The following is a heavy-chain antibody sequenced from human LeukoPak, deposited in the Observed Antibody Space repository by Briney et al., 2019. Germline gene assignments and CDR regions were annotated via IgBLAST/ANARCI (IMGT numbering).Heavy chain of an antibody. D-gene: IGHD3-16*02. CDR1: GGSISRHY. V-gene: IGHV4-59*11. CDR3: ARGTLRLGDLSLSNYFDP. J-gene: IGHJ5*02. Sequence: SETLSLTCTVSGGSISRHYLNWIRQPPGKGLEWVGYIDYSGSTNYNPSLKSRVTMSVDTSKNQFSLKLSSVTAADTALYYCARGTLRLGDLSLSNYFDPWGQGTLVTVSS. CDR2: IDYSGST.